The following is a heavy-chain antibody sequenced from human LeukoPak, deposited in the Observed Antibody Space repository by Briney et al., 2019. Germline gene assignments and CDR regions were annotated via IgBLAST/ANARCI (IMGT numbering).Heavy chain of an antibody. D-gene: IGHD3-3*01. V-gene: IGHV5-51*01. Sequence: GESLRISCKDSGYTFSSYWVGWVRQMPGKGLEWMGIIYPGDSDTRYSPSLQGQVTISVDTSIGTAYLQWSSLKASDTAIYYCARQNDFRLDYWGQGTLVTVSS. CDR1: GYTFSSYW. J-gene: IGHJ4*02. CDR3: ARQNDFRLDY. CDR2: IYPGDSDT.